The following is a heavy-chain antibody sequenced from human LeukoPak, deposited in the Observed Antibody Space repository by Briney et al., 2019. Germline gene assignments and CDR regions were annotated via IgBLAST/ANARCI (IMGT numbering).Heavy chain of an antibody. Sequence: GASVKVSCKASGYTFTSYGISWVRQAPGQGLEWMGWISAYNGNTNYAQKLQGRVTMTTDTSTSTAYMELGSLRSDDTAVYYCARDRWAAAGPPPNDYWGQGTLVTVSS. V-gene: IGHV1-18*01. CDR3: ARDRWAAAGPPPNDY. CDR1: GYTFTSYG. CDR2: ISAYNGNT. J-gene: IGHJ4*02. D-gene: IGHD6-13*01.